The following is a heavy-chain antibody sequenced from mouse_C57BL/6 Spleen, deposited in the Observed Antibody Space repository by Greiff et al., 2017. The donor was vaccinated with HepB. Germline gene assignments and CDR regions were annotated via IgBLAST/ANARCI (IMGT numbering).Heavy chain of an antibody. V-gene: IGHV1-72*01. J-gene: IGHJ4*01. D-gene: IGHD2-5*01. CDR1: GYTFTSYW. CDR2: IDPNSGGT. Sequence: VQLQQPGAELVQPGASVKLSCKASGYTFTSYWMHWVKQRPGRGLEWIGRIDPNSGGTKYNEKFKSKATLNVDKPSSTAYMQLSSLTSEDSAVYYCARSKPAYYSNYYAMDYWGQGTSVTVSS. CDR3: ARSKPAYYSNYYAMDY.